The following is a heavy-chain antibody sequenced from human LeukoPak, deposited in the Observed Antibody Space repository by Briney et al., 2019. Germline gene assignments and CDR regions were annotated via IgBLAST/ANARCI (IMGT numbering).Heavy chain of an antibody. CDR3: ARGVVGGYYYPFDY. D-gene: IGHD3-22*01. Sequence: GGSLRLSCAASGFTFSSYAMHWVRQAPGNGLEWVAVISYDGSNKYYADSVKGRFTISRDNSKNTLYMQMNSLRAEDTAVYYCARGVVGGYYYPFDYWGQGTLVTVSS. CDR2: ISYDGSNK. J-gene: IGHJ4*02. CDR1: GFTFSSYA. V-gene: IGHV3-30*04.